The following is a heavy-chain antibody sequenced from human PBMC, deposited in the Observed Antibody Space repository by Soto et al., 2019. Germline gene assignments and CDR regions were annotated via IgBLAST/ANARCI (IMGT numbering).Heavy chain of an antibody. J-gene: IGHJ4*02. CDR2: IYYSGST. CDR1: GGSISSGDYY. CDR3: AREGGGTQPPFDY. V-gene: IGHV4-30-4*01. D-gene: IGHD1-1*01. Sequence: PSETLSLTCTVSGGSISSGDYYWSWIRQPPGKGLEWIGYIYYSGSTYYNPALKSRVTISVDTSKNQFSLKLSSVTAADTAVYYCAREGGGTQPPFDYWGQGTLVTVSS.